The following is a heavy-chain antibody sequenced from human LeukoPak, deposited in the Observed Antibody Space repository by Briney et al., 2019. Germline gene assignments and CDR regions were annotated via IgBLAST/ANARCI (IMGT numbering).Heavy chain of an antibody. Sequence: SETLSLTCTVSGGSISGSSYYWGWIRQPPGKGLEWIGSIYYSGSTYYNPSLKSRVTISVDTSKNQFSLKLNSVTATDTAVYYCARNDYFGINHGMDVWGQGTTVTVS. CDR2: IYYSGST. V-gene: IGHV4-39*01. CDR1: GGSISGSSYY. D-gene: IGHD2/OR15-2a*01. CDR3: ARNDYFGINHGMDV. J-gene: IGHJ6*02.